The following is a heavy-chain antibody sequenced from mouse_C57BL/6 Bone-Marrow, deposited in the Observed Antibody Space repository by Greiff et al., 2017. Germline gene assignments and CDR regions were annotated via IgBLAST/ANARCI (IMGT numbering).Heavy chain of an antibody. J-gene: IGHJ1*03. CDR3: ASDTTVVPYWYFDV. Sequence: VQLQQPGAELVKPGASVTLSCKASGYTFTSYWMQWVKQRPGQGLEWIGEIDPSDSYTNYNQKFKGKATLTVDTSSSTAYMQLSSLTSEDSAVYYCASDTTVVPYWYFDVWGTGTTVTVSA. CDR2: IDPSDSYT. D-gene: IGHD1-1*01. CDR1: GYTFTSYW. V-gene: IGHV1-50*01.